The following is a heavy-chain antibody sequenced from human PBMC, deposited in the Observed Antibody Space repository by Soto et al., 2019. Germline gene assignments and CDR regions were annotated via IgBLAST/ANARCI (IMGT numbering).Heavy chain of an antibody. Sequence: GASVKVSCKASGYTFNSYAMHWVRQAPGQRLEWMGWINAGNGNTKYSQKFQGRVTITRDTSASTAYMELSSLRSEDTAVYYCASSLFGSGWPYYYYYGMDVWGQGTTVTVSS. CDR2: INAGNGNT. J-gene: IGHJ6*02. D-gene: IGHD6-19*01. CDR3: ASSLFGSGWPYYYYYGMDV. CDR1: GYTFNSYA. V-gene: IGHV1-3*01.